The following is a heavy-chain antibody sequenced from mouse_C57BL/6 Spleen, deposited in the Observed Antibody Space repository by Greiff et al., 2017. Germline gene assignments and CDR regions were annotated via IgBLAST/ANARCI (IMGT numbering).Heavy chain of an antibody. V-gene: IGHV1-18*01. CDR2: NKPNDSGT. D-gene: IGHD2-13*01. CDR1: GYTFTDYN. Sequence: EVKLQESGPELVKPGASVKLPCKASGYTFTDYNMDWVKQSHGKRLEWIGDNKPNDSGTNYNEKFKGKATLAVDKSSSTAYMELRSLTSEDTAVYDCARSEDYGDYPLAYWGQGTLVTVSA. CDR3: ARSEDYGDYPLAY. J-gene: IGHJ3*01.